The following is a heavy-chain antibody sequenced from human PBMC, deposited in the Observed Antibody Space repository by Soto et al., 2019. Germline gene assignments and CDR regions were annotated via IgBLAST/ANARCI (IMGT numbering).Heavy chain of an antibody. J-gene: IGHJ4*02. CDR3: TRLMTTVTTL. CDR2: IRSKANSYAT. V-gene: IGHV3-73*01. D-gene: IGHD4-17*01. CDR1: GFTFSGSA. Sequence: GGSLRLSCAASGFTFSGSAMHWVRQASGKGLEWVGRIRSKANSYATAYAASVKGRFTISRDDSKNTAYLQMNSLKTEDTAVYYCTRLMTTVTTLWGQGTLVTVSS.